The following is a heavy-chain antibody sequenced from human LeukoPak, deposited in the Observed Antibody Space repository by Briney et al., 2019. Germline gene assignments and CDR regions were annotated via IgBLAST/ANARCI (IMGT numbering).Heavy chain of an antibody. D-gene: IGHD3-10*01. CDR1: GFTFSRYV. J-gene: IGHJ4*02. Sequence: LPGGSLRLSCVASGFTFSRYVIHWVCQAPGKGLEWVAVISKDGSDEYYADSVKGRFTVSRDPSKNSLYLQMNNLRGEDTAVYYCARAAPVRGVTFFDYWGQGTLITVSS. CDR3: ARAAPVRGVTFFDY. CDR2: ISKDGSDE. V-gene: IGHV3-30*04.